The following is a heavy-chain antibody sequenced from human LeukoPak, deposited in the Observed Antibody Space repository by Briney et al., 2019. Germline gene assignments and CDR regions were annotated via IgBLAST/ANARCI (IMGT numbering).Heavy chain of an antibody. Sequence: ASVKVSCKASGYTFTSYGISWVRQAPGQGLEWMGWISAYNGNTNYAQKLQGRVTMTTDTSTSTAYMELRSLRSDDTAVHHCARHYYYGSGREYWFDPWGQGTLVTVSS. J-gene: IGHJ5*02. CDR3: ARHYYYGSGREYWFDP. D-gene: IGHD3-10*01. CDR1: GYTFTSYG. CDR2: ISAYNGNT. V-gene: IGHV1-18*01.